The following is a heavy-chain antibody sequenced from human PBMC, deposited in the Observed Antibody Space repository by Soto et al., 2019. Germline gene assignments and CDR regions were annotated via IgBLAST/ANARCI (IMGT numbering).Heavy chain of an antibody. J-gene: IGHJ4*02. V-gene: IGHV1-3*01. CDR3: ARAGVSAVAGTCFDY. Sequence: ASVKVSCKASGYTFTSYAMHWVRQAPGQRLEWMGWINAGNGNTKYSQKFQGRATITRDTSASTAYMELSSLRSEDTAVYYCARAGVSAVAGTCFDYWGQGTRVTVSS. CDR1: GYTFTSYA. CDR2: INAGNGNT. D-gene: IGHD6-19*01.